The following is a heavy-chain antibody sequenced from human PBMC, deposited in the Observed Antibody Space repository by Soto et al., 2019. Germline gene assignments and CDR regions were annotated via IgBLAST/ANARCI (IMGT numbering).Heavy chain of an antibody. CDR1: GFTFSTYS. J-gene: IGHJ3*02. Sequence: GGSLRLSCAASGFTFSTYSMSWVRQAPGKGLEWVAHITASGGTTYYADSVKGRFTISRDTSRNTLYLQMNGLRAEDTALYYCAKCMQAYWNYDAHHIWGQGTMVTVSS. CDR3: AKCMQAYWNYDAHHI. CDR2: ITASGGTT. V-gene: IGHV3-23*01. D-gene: IGHD1-7*01.